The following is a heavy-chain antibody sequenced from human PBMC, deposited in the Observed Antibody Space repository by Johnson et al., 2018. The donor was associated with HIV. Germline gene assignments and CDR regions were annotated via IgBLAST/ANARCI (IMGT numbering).Heavy chain of an antibody. Sequence: VQLVESGGGLVQPGGSLRLSCAASGFTFSSYDMHWVRQATGKGLEWVSAIGTAGDTYYPGSVKCRFTISRDNAKNSLYLQMSSLRAEDTAVYYCATRDPTHRPGAFDLWGQGTMVTVSS. V-gene: IGHV3-13*01. CDR3: ATRDPTHRPGAFDL. D-gene: IGHD1-14*01. CDR1: GFTFSSYD. J-gene: IGHJ3*01. CDR2: IGTAGDT.